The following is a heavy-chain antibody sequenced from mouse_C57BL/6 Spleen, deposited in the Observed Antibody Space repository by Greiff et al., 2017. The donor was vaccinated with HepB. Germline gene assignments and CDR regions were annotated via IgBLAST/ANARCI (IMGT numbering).Heavy chain of an antibody. CDR2: INPGSGGT. V-gene: IGHV1-54*01. J-gene: IGHJ1*03. CDR1: GYAFTNYL. D-gene: IGHD1-1*01. Sequence: VQLQQSGAELVRPGTSVKVSCKASGYAFTNYLIEWVKQRPGQGLEWIGVINPGSGGTNYNEKFKGKATLTADKSSSTAYMQLSSLTSEDSAVYFCARYYSWYFDVWGTGTTVTVSS. CDR3: ARYYSWYFDV.